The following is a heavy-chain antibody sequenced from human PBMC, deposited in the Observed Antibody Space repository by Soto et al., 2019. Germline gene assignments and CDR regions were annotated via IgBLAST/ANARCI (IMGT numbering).Heavy chain of an antibody. V-gene: IGHV4-59*08. Sequence: SETLSITCTVSGGSISSYYWSWIRQPPGKGLEWIGYIYYSGSTNYNPSLKSRVTISVDTSKNQFSLKMSSVTAADTAVYYCARRYGGNLDYWGQGTLGTVSS. J-gene: IGHJ4*02. CDR2: IYYSGST. CDR1: GGSISSYY. CDR3: ARRYGGNLDY. D-gene: IGHD1-26*01.